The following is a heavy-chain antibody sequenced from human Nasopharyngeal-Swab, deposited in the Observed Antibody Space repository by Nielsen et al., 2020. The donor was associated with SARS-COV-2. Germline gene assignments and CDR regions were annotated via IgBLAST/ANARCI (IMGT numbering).Heavy chain of an antibody. CDR1: GGSISSYY. D-gene: IGHD6-19*01. CDR2: IYYSGST. V-gene: IGHV4-59*08. J-gene: IGHJ4*02. CDR3: ARQGSGWYPFEY. Sequence: SETLSFTCTVSGGSISSYYWTWIRQPPGKGLEWIGYIYYSGSTNYNPSLKSRVTISVDTSKNQISLKLSSVTAADTAVYYCARQGSGWYPFEYWDQGTLVTVSS.